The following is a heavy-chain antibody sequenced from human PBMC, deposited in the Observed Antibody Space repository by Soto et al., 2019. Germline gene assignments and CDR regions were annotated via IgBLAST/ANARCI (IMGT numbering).Heavy chain of an antibody. D-gene: IGHD6-13*01. CDR1: GGSLSGYF. V-gene: IGHV4-34*01. Sequence: SETLSLTCAVYGGSLSGYFWSWIRQPPGKGLEWIGDINHSSSTNYSPSLKSRVTISVDMSKNQFSLKLSSVTAADTAVYYCARHTQQLGNWFDPWGQGTLVTVSS. CDR3: ARHTQQLGNWFDP. CDR2: INHSSST. J-gene: IGHJ5*02.